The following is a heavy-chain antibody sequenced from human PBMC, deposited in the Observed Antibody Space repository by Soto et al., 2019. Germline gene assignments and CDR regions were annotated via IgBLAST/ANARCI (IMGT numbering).Heavy chain of an antibody. CDR2: ISFDGSNK. V-gene: IGHV3-30*18. CDR3: AKDPDIVIRVQLWIYYFDY. J-gene: IGHJ4*02. D-gene: IGHD2-2*01. Sequence: QVQLVESGGGVVQPGRSLRLSCAASGFTFRSYAMHWVRQAPGKGLEWVAAISFDGSNKYYADSVKGRFTISRDNSENILYLQMNGLRPEDTGVYYCAKDPDIVIRVQLWIYYFDYWGQGTLVTVSS. CDR1: GFTFRSYA.